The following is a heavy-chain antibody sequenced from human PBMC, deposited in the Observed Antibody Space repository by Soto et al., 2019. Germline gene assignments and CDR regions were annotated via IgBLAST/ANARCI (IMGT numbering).Heavy chain of an antibody. CDR2: IYPGDSDT. CDR3: ARQVDDAYYYHYYRLDV. Sequence: PGESLKISCKGSGYNFTSYWIGWVRQMPGKGLEWMGIIYPGDSDTRYSPSFQGQVTISADKSISTAYLQWSSLKASDTAMYYCARQVDDAYYYHYYRLDVWGQGTTVTVSS. J-gene: IGHJ6*02. D-gene: IGHD5-12*01. CDR1: GYNFTSYW. V-gene: IGHV5-51*01.